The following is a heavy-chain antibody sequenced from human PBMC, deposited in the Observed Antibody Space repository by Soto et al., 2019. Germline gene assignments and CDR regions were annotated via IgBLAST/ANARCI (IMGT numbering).Heavy chain of an antibody. CDR1: GFTFSSYA. Sequence: PGGSLRLSCAASGFTFSSYAMHWVRQAPGKGLEWVAVISYDGSNKYYADSVKGRFTISGDNSKNTLYLQMNSLRAEDTAVYYCARGASRGYYYYYYGMDVWGQGTTVTVSS. V-gene: IGHV3-30-3*01. CDR2: ISYDGSNK. J-gene: IGHJ6*02. CDR3: ARGASRGYYYYYYGMDV. D-gene: IGHD3-22*01.